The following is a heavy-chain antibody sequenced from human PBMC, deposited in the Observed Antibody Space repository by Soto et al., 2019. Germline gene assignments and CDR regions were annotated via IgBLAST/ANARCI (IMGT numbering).Heavy chain of an antibody. CDR2: ISANGQGI. D-gene: IGHD1-7*01. J-gene: IGHJ4*02. CDR1: GFSFSYYA. Sequence: GGSLRLSCAASGFSFSYYAMTWVRQAPGKGLEWVSAISANGQGIYYADSVKGRFIISRDSSKNTVFLHMDSLTAEDTAVYYCAKDRNYPRDQFHNWGQGTLVTVSS. CDR3: AKDRNYPRDQFHN. V-gene: IGHV3-23*01.